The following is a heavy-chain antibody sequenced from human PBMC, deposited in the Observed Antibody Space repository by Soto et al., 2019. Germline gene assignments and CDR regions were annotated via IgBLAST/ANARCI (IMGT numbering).Heavy chain of an antibody. Sequence: PVKVSCKASGGTFSSYAISWVRQAPGQGLEWMGGIIPIFGTANYAQKFQGRVTITADKSTSTAYMELSSLRSEDTAVYYCARMSIVGAAQAYNWFDPWGQGTLVTVSS. CDR3: ARMSIVGAAQAYNWFDP. D-gene: IGHD1-26*01. CDR1: GGTFSSYA. J-gene: IGHJ5*02. CDR2: IIPIFGTA. V-gene: IGHV1-69*06.